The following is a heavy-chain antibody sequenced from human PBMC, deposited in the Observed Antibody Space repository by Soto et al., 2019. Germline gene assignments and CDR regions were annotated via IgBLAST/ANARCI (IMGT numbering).Heavy chain of an antibody. CDR1: GFSLRTSGGG. CDR2: IYWNDDK. J-gene: IGHJ5*02. D-gene: IGHD6-19*01. V-gene: IGHV2-5*01. CDR3: AKSGSSGWYGWFDP. Sequence: GSGPTLVNPTPTLTLTCIFSGFSLRTSGGGVGWIRQPPGKALEWLGFIYWNDDKRYSPSLKSRLTITKDTSKNQVVLTMTNMEPVDTATYYCAKSGSSGWYGWFDPWGQGTLVTVSS.